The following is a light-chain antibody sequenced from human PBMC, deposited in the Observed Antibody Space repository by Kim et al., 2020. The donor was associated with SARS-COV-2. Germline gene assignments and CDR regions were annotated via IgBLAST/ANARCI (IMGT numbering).Light chain of an antibody. J-gene: IGLJ2*01. Sequence: QSASVSGSPGQSITISCTGTSSDVGGYNYVSWYQQHPGKAPKLMIYDVSNRPSGVSNRFSCSKSGNTASLTISGLQAEDESDYYCISYTSSSPVV. V-gene: IGLV2-14*03. CDR2: DVS. CDR1: SSDVGGYNY. CDR3: ISYTSSSPVV.